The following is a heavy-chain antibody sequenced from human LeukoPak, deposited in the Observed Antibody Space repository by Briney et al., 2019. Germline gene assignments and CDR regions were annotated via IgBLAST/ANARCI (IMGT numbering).Heavy chain of an antibody. CDR2: IYHNGST. CDR1: GASISSYY. Sequence: NSSETLSLICTVSGASISSYYWSWIRQPPGKGLEWIGYIYHNGSTYYNPSLKSRVTISVDRSKNQFSLKLSSVTAADTAVYYCARTSIAARRANAFDIWGQGTMVTVSS. J-gene: IGHJ3*02. D-gene: IGHD6-6*01. CDR3: ARTSIAARRANAFDI. V-gene: IGHV4-59*12.